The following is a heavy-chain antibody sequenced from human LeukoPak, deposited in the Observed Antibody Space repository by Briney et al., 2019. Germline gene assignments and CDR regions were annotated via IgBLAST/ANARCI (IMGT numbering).Heavy chain of an antibody. D-gene: IGHD3-22*01. V-gene: IGHV1-58*01. J-gene: IGHJ3*02. CDR3: AAPSSSYSTYDAVDI. CDR1: GFTFSNSA. Sequence: ASVKVSCKASGFTFSNSAVHWVRQARGQRLEWIGWIVVGSGTTNHAQKFQERVTITRDMSTSTAYMELSSLRSEDTAVYYCAAPSSSYSTYDAVDIWGQGTMVTVSS. CDR2: IVVGSGTT.